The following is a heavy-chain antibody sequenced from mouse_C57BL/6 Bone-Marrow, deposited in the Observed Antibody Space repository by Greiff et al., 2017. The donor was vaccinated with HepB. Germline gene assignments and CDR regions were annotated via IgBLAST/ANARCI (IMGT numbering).Heavy chain of an antibody. CDR1: GYTFTSYW. V-gene: IGHV1-64*01. CDR3: AREGAASGYYYGSSYWYFDV. D-gene: IGHD1-1*01. Sequence: QVQLQQSGAELVKPGASVKLSCKASGYTFTSYWMHWVKQRPGQGLEWIGMIHPNSGSTNYNEKFKSKATLTVDKSSSTAYMQLSSLTSEDSAVYYCAREGAASGYYYGSSYWYFDVWGTGTTVTGSS. CDR2: IHPNSGST. J-gene: IGHJ1*03.